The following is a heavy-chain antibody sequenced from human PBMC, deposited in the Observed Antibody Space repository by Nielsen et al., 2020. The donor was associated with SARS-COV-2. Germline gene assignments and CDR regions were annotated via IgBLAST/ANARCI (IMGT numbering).Heavy chain of an antibody. Sequence: SETLSLTCAVSGGSISNSSHYWTWIRQPPEKGLEWIAYIYDSGNTNYNPSLKSRVTISVDTSRNQFSLKLTSVTAADTAVYYCARGSDEGLALWGQGTLVTVSS. CDR3: ARGSDEGLAL. CDR1: GGSISNSSHY. V-gene: IGHV4-61*01. CDR2: IYDSGNT. D-gene: IGHD3-3*01. J-gene: IGHJ4*02.